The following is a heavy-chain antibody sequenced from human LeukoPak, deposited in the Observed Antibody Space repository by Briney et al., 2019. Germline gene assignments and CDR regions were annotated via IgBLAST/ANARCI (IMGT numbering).Heavy chain of an antibody. CDR1: GYSISSGYY. V-gene: IGHV4-38-2*02. Sequence: SETLSLTCAVSGYSISSGYYWGWIRRPPGKGLEWIGSIYHSGSTYYNPSLKSRVTISVDTSKNQFSLKLSSVTAADTAVYYCAREGRGCSGGSCYGSAAGDYWGQGTLVTVSS. J-gene: IGHJ4*02. CDR3: AREGRGCSGGSCYGSAAGDY. CDR2: IYHSGST. D-gene: IGHD2-15*01.